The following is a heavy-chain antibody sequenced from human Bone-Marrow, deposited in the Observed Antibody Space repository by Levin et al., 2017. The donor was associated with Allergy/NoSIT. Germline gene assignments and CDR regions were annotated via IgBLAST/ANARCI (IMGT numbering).Heavy chain of an antibody. CDR2: IFYNGDT. D-gene: IGHD2-15*01. V-gene: IGHV4-59*01. CDR3: AGSVADQTPQQYAAN. CDR1: GGSISSYY. Sequence: PSETLSLTCTVSGGSISSYYWSWIRQPPGKGLEWIGYIFYNGDTNYNPSLKSLVTISIDTSKNQFSLNLTSVNAADTAVYYFAGSVADQTPQQYAANWGQGTLDTVSS. J-gene: IGHJ4*02.